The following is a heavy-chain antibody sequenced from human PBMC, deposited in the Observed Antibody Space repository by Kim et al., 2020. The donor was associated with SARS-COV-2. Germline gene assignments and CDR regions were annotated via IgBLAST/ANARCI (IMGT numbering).Heavy chain of an antibody. CDR3: ARHPITMVRGVIISDAFDI. CDR1: GYSFTSYW. CDR2: IDPSDSYT. Sequence: GESLKISCKGSGYSFTSYWISWVRQMPGKGLEWMGRIDPSDSYTNYSPSFQGHVTISADKSISTAYLQWSSLKASDTAMYYCARHPITMVRGVIISDAFDIWGQGTMVTVSS. J-gene: IGHJ3*02. D-gene: IGHD3-10*01. V-gene: IGHV5-10-1*01.